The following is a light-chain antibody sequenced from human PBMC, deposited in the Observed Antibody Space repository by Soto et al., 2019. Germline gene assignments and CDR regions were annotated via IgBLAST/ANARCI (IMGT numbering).Light chain of an antibody. CDR3: MQGTHWPIT. CDR2: KVS. Sequence: DVVMTQSPLSLPVTLGQPASISCRSNQSLVHSDGIAYFSWFQQKPGRPPRSLIYKVSNRDSGVPARFRGSGSGTDFALKISSVEAEDVAVYYCMQGTHWPITFGQGTRLEIK. CDR1: QSLVHSDGIAY. V-gene: IGKV2-30*02. J-gene: IGKJ5*01.